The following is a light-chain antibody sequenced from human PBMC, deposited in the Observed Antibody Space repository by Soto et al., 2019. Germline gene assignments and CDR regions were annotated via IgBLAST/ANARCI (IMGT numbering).Light chain of an antibody. V-gene: IGLV1-40*01. J-gene: IGLJ1*01. CDR3: QSYDSSLSGYV. CDR2: DNS. Sequence: QSVLTQPPSVSGAPGQRVTISCTGSSFNIGAGHDVHWYQQLPGTAPKLLIFDNSHRPSGVPDRFSGSKSGTSASLAITGLQAEDEADYYCQSYDSSLSGYVFGTGTKVTVL. CDR1: SFNIGAGHD.